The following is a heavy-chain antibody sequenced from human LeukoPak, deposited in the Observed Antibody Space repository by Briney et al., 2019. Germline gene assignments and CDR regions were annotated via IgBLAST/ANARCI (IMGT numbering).Heavy chain of an antibody. CDR2: ISASGP. CDR3: AKEHESDGYPCLDH. D-gene: IGHD3-22*01. J-gene: IGHJ4*02. CDR1: GFTFSRLA. V-gene: IGHV3-23*01. Sequence: PGGSLSLSCAASGFTFSRLAMTWVRQAPGKGLEWVSTISASGPYYADAVRGRFTISRDNSRNTLSLQMDSLRAEDTAVYYCAKEHESDGYPCLDHWGLGTLVTVSS.